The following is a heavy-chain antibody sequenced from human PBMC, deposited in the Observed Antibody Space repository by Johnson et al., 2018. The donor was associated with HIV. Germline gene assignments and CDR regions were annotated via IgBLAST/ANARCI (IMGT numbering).Heavy chain of an antibody. CDR2: IYSGGRT. D-gene: IGHD2-21*01. J-gene: IGHJ3*02. V-gene: IGHV3-66*02. CDR3: ARERRAGVKGAFDI. CDR1: GFTVSSNY. Sequence: VQLVESGGGVVQPGRSLRLSCAASGFTVSSNYMSWVRQAPGKGLEWVSVIYSGGRTYYADSVKGRFTISRDNSKNTLYLQMNSLRAEDTAVYYCARERRAGVKGAFDIWGQGTMVTVSS.